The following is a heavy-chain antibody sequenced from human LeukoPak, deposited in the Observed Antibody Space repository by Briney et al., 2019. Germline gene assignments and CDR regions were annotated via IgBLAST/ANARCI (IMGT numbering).Heavy chain of an antibody. V-gene: IGHV3-7*01. CDR2: IKQDGSEK. J-gene: IGHJ5*02. CDR1: GFTFSSYW. Sequence: GGSLRLSCAASGFTFSSYWMSWVRQAPGKGLEWVANIKQDGSEKYYVDSVKGRFTISRDNAKNSLYLQMNSLRAEDTAVYCCARALYDFWSGYSNWFDPWGQGTLVTVSS. CDR3: ARALYDFWSGYSNWFDP. D-gene: IGHD3-3*01.